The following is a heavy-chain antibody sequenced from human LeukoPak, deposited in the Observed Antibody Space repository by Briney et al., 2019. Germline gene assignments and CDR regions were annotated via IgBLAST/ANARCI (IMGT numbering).Heavy chain of an antibody. V-gene: IGHV4-59*01. D-gene: IGHD1-26*01. CDR3: ARVFGSRNAFDY. J-gene: IGHJ4*02. Sequence: PSETLSLTCTVSSGSLSNYYWSWVRQPPGKGLEWIGYIYYTGSTNYNPSLKSRVTISVDTSKNQFSLKLTSVTAADTAVYYCARVFGSRNAFDYWGQGTLLTASS. CDR1: SGSLSNYY. CDR2: IYYTGST.